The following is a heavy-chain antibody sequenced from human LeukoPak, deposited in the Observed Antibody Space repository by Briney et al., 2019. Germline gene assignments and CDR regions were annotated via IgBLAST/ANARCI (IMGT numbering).Heavy chain of an antibody. CDR1: GFTFSSYG. Sequence: GGSLRLSCAASGFTFSSYGMHWVRQAPGKGLEWVAVIWYDGSNKYYADSVKGRFTISRDNSKNTLYLQMNSLRAEDTAVYYCARDYFGSGTYYNAYYGMDVWGQGTRSPSP. V-gene: IGHV3-33*01. CDR3: ARDYFGSGTYYNAYYGMDV. CDR2: IWYDGSNK. D-gene: IGHD3-10*01. J-gene: IGHJ6*02.